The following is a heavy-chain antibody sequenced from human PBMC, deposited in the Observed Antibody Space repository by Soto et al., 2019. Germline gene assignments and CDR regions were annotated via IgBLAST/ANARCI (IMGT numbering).Heavy chain of an antibody. V-gene: IGHV3-23*01. Sequence: PGGALRRSCAASGFTFSSYAMSWVRQAPGKGLEWVSAISGSGGSTYYADSVKGRFTISRDNSKNTLYLQMNSLRAEDTAVYYCAKDLILYYYGMDVWGQGTTVTVSS. CDR2: ISGSGGST. CDR3: AKDLILYYYGMDV. J-gene: IGHJ6*02. CDR1: GFTFSSYA.